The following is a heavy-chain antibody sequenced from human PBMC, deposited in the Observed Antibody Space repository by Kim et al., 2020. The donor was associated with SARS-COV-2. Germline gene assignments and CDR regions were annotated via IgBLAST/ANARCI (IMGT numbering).Heavy chain of an antibody. CDR2: INTNTGNP. J-gene: IGHJ4*02. V-gene: IGHV7-4-1*02. CDR3: AREGPMVRGVIITQFDY. Sequence: ASVKVSCKASGYTFTSYAMNWVRQAPGQGLEWMGWINTNTGNPTYAQGFTGRFVFSLDTSVSTAYLQISSLKAEDTAVYYCAREGPMVRGVIITQFDYWGQGTLVTVSS. CDR1: GYTFTSYA. D-gene: IGHD3-10*01.